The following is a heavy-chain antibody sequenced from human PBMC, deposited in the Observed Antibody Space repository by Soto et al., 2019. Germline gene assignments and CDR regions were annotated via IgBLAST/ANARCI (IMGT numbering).Heavy chain of an antibody. Sequence: PGGSLRLSCAASGFIITECFMTWVRQAPGKGLEWVAEISDAGETHHADSVKGRFTISRDNSKNTLFLQMNSLGVEDTALYYCARDREPDGIWTFDSWGQGTLVTVSS. V-gene: IGHV3-53*01. CDR1: GFIITECF. CDR3: ARDREPDGIWTFDS. J-gene: IGHJ4*02. CDR2: ISDAGET. D-gene: IGHD3-9*01.